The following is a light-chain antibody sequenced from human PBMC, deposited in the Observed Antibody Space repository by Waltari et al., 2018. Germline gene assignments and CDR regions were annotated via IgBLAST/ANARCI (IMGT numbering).Light chain of an antibody. CDR2: GAS. CDR1: QSVSSN. Sequence: DTVMTQSPATLSVSPGERATLSCRASQSVSSNLAWYQQKPGQAPRLLIYGASTRATGIPARFSGSGSGTEFTLTISSLQSEDFAVYYCQQYNNWPLTFGGGTKVEIK. V-gene: IGKV3-15*01. CDR3: QQYNNWPLT. J-gene: IGKJ4*01.